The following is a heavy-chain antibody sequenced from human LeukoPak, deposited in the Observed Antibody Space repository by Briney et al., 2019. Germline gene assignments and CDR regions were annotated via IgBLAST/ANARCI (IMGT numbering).Heavy chain of an antibody. V-gene: IGHV3-30*06. CDR2: IQSDGNNK. Sequence: GGSLRLSCAASGFTFSSYGMHWVRQAPGKGLEWLALIQSDGNNKYYADSVKGRFTISRDNSKNTLFLQMNSLGPEDTAVYYCARERGSSWLQQGVWFDPWGQGTLVYGSS. J-gene: IGHJ5*02. CDR3: ARERGSSWLQQGVWFDP. D-gene: IGHD6-13*01. CDR1: GFTFSSYG.